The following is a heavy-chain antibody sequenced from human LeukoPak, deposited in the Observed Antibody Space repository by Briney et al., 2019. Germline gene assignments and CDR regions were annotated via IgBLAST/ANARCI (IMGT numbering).Heavy chain of an antibody. CDR1: GYTFTSYA. CDR2: INTNTGNP. V-gene: IGHV7-4-1*02. J-gene: IGHJ4*02. Sequence: GASVKVSCKASGYTFTSYAMNWVRQAPGQGLEWMGWINTNTGNPTYAQGFTGRFAFSLDTSVSTAYLQISSLKAEDTAVYYCARDLPPGEPGPGGYWGQGTLVTVSS. D-gene: IGHD1-26*01. CDR3: ARDLPPGEPGPGGY.